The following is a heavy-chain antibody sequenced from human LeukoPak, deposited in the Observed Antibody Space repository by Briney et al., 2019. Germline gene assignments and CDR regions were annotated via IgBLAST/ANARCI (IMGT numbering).Heavy chain of an antibody. CDR3: AKGGRITIFGEVIKGGRLSSPADD. CDR2: INSDGSST. CDR1: GFTFSSYW. V-gene: IGHV3-74*01. J-gene: IGHJ4*02. D-gene: IGHD3-3*01. Sequence: GGSLRLSCAASGFTFSSYWMHWVRQAPGKGLVWVSRINSDGSSTNYADSVKGRFTISRDSAKNTLYLQMNSLRAEDTAVYYCAKGGRITIFGEVIKGGRLSSPADDWGQGTLVTVSS.